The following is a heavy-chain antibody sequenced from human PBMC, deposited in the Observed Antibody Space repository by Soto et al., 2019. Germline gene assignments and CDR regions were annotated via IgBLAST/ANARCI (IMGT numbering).Heavy chain of an antibody. CDR2: IKQDGSEK. J-gene: IGHJ4*02. V-gene: IGHV3-7*01. D-gene: IGHD3-3*01. CDR1: GFTFSSYW. CDR3: ARALGYYDFWSGYYTPPDTDY. Sequence: GGSLRLSCAASGFTFSSYWMSWVRQAPGKGLEWVANIKQDGSEKYYVDSVKGRFTISRDNAKNSLYLQMNSLRAEDTAVYYCARALGYYDFWSGYYTPPDTDYWGQGTLVTVSS.